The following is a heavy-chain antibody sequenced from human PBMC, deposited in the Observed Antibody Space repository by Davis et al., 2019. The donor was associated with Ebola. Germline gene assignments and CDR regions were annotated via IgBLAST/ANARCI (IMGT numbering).Heavy chain of an antibody. CDR2: IIPILGIA. D-gene: IGHD1-26*01. Sequence: AASVKVSCKASGYTFTSYGISWVRQAPGQGLEWMGRIIPILGIANYAQKFQGRVTITADKSTSTAYMELSSLRSEDTAVYYCARDDSGSYTVFYYFDYWGQGTLVTVSS. CDR3: ARDDSGSYTVFYYFDY. J-gene: IGHJ4*02. CDR1: GYTFTSYG. V-gene: IGHV1-69*04.